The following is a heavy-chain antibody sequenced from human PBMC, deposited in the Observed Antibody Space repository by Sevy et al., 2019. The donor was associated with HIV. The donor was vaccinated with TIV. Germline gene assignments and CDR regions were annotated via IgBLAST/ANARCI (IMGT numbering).Heavy chain of an antibody. CDR1: GYSFSNSW. CDR2: IYPADSDT. CDR3: AGSGRYSGYEFDY. J-gene: IGHJ4*02. D-gene: IGHD5-12*01. Sequence: GESLKISCKGSGYSFSNSWVGWVRQMPGKGLEWMGIIYPADSDTRYSPSFQGQVTMSAEKSFTTAYLQWSSLKASDTAMYYCAGSGRYSGYEFDYWGQGTLVTVSS. V-gene: IGHV5-51*01.